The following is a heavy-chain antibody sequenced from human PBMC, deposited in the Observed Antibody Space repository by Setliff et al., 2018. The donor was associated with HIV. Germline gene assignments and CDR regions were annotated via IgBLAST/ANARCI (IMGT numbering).Heavy chain of an antibody. CDR1: GYTFTSYY. CDR3: ARDRGGAAREYYFDY. Sequence: SVKVSCKSSGYTFTSYYMHWVRQAPGQGLEWMGIINPSGGSTSYAQKFQGRVTMTRDTSTSTVYMELSSLRSEDTAVYYCARDRGGAAREYYFDYWGQGTLVTVSS. V-gene: IGHV1-46*01. J-gene: IGHJ4*02. CDR2: INPSGGST. D-gene: IGHD6-6*01.